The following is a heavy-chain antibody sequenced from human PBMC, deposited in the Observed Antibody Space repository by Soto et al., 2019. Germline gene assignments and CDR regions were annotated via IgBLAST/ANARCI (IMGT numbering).Heavy chain of an antibody. Sequence: SETLSLTCTVSGDSISSSYYWGWVRQPPGKGLECIGAVYYTGFTYYNPSLKSRVTISVDTSKNQFSLKLSSVTAADTAVYYCARPHLAAAGIRGWFDPWGQGTLVTVSS. D-gene: IGHD6-13*01. CDR1: GDSISSSYY. J-gene: IGHJ5*02. CDR2: VYYTGFT. CDR3: ARPHLAAAGIRGWFDP. V-gene: IGHV4-38-2*02.